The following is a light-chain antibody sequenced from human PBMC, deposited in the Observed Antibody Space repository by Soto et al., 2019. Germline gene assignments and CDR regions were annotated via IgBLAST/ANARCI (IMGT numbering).Light chain of an antibody. CDR2: DVS. CDR1: SSDVGGYNY. CDR3: YSYAGSYTFYV. J-gene: IGLJ1*01. V-gene: IGLV2-11*01. Sequence: HSVLTQPRSVSGSPGQSVTISCTGTSSDVGGYNYVSWYQQHPGKAPKLMIYDVSKRPSGVPDRFSGSKSGNTASLTISGLQAEDEADYYCYSYAGSYTFYVFGTGTKVTVL.